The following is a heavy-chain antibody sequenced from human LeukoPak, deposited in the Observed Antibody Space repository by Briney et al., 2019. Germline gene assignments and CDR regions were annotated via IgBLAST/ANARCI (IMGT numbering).Heavy chain of an antibody. CDR1: GFTFDDYG. D-gene: IGHD5-18*01. CDR3: ARDSVDTAMVN. J-gene: IGHJ4*02. Sequence: GGSLRLSCAASGFTFDDYGMSWVHHAPGKGLEWVSSISSSSSYIYYADSVKGRFTISRDNAKNSLYLQMNSLRAEDTAVYYCARDSVDTAMVNWGQGTLVTVSS. CDR2: ISSSSSYI. V-gene: IGHV3-21*01.